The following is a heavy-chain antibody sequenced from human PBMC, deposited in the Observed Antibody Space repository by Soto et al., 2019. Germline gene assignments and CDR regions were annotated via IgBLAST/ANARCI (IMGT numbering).Heavy chain of an antibody. CDR3: ARGVLDNPIDY. V-gene: IGHV3-33*01. D-gene: IGHD3-3*02. J-gene: IGHJ4*02. CDR2: IWYDGSNK. Sequence: GGSLRLSCAASGFTFSSYGMHWVRQAPGKGLEWVAVIWYDGSNKYYADSVKGRFTISRDNSKNTLYLQMNSLRAEDTAVYYCARGVLDNPIDYWGQGTLVTVSS. CDR1: GFTFSSYG.